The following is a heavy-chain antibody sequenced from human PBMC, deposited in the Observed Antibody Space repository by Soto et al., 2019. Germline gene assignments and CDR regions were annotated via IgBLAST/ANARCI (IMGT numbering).Heavy chain of an antibody. CDR2: INAGNGNT. J-gene: IGHJ4*02. CDR1: GYTFTSYA. D-gene: IGHD2-21*02. CDR3: ARVASYCGGDCWNY. V-gene: IGHV1-3*01. Sequence: WASVKVSCKASGYTFTSYAMHWVRQAPGQRLEWMGWINAGNGNTKYSQKFQGRVTITRDTSASTAYMELSSLRSEDTAVYYCARVASYCGGDCWNYWGQGTLVTVSS.